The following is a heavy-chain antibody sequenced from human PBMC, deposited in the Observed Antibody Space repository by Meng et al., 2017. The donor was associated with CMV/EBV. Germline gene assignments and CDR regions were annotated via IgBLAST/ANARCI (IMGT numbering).Heavy chain of an antibody. Sequence: ASVQVSCKASGYTFTNYDINWVRQATGQGLEWMGWMNPNSGNTAYAQKFQGRVTITRDTSVNTAYMELSSLSSDDTAVYYCAGDCFLRGYYYGMDVWGQGTTVTVSS. V-gene: IGHV1-8*03. CDR1: GYTFTNYD. D-gene: IGHD2-21*01. CDR2: MNPNSGNT. CDR3: AGDCFLRGYYYGMDV. J-gene: IGHJ6*02.